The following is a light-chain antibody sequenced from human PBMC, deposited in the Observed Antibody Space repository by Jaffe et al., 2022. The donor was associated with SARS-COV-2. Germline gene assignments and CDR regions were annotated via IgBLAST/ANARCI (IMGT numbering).Light chain of an antibody. Sequence: DIQMTQSPSSLSASVGDRVTITCRASQSISNYLNWYQQKPGKAPNLLIYAASHLQSGVPSRFSGSGSGTDFTLTISSLQPEDSATYYCQQSYRTPHTFGQGTKLQI. V-gene: IGKV1-39*01. CDR3: QQSYRTPHT. J-gene: IGKJ2*01. CDR2: AAS. CDR1: QSISNY.